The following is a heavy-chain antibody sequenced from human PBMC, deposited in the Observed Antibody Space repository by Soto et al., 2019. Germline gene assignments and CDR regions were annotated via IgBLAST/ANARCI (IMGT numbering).Heavy chain of an antibody. CDR3: ARAGYWSGGSCYSAPSYCYYGMDV. CDR1: GYTFTSYG. J-gene: IGHJ6*02. CDR2: ISAHNGNT. Sequence: QVQLVQSGAEVKKPGASVKVSCKASGYTFTSYGISWVRQAPGQGLEWMGWISAHNGNTNFGQKRQGRVIMTTDTSTSTAYRELRSLRSDDTAVYYCARAGYWSGGSCYSAPSYCYYGMDVWGQGTTVTVSS. V-gene: IGHV1-18*01. D-gene: IGHD2-15*01.